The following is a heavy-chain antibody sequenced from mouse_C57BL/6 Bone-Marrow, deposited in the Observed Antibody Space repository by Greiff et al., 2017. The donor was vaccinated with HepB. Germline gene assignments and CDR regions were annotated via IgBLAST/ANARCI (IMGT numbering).Heavy chain of an antibody. Sequence: EVMLVESGGGLVKPGGSLKLSCAASGFTFSSYTMSWVRQTPEKRLEWVATISGGGGNTYYPDSVKGRFTISRDNAKNTLYLQMSSLRSEDTALYYCARGAIVTTPWGQGTLVTVSA. CDR3: ARGAIVTTP. V-gene: IGHV5-9*01. CDR1: GFTFSSYT. J-gene: IGHJ3*01. D-gene: IGHD2-5*01. CDR2: ISGGGGNT.